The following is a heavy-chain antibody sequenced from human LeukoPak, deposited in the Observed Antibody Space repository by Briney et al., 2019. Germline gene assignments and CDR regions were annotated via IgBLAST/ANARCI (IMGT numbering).Heavy chain of an antibody. Sequence: GGSLRLSCAASGFTFDDYAMRWVWQAPGKGLEWVSGISWNSGSIGYADSVKGRFTISRDNAKNSLYLQMNSLRAEDTALYYCATRIAAAGPFDYWGQGTLVTVSS. CDR2: ISWNSGSI. D-gene: IGHD6-13*01. CDR3: ATRIAAAGPFDY. V-gene: IGHV3-9*01. CDR1: GFTFDDYA. J-gene: IGHJ4*02.